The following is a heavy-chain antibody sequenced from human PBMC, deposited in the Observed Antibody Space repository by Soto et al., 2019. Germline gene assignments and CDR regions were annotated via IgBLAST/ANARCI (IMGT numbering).Heavy chain of an antibody. CDR3: ERGADCSGGSCYRHYYYYGMDV. Sequence: QVQLVQSGAEVKKPGASVKVSCKASGYTFTSYGISWVRQAPGQGLEWMGWISAYNGNTNYAQKLQGRVTMTTDTTTGTAYKELGSLRSDDTAVDYCERGADCSGGSCYRHYYYYGMDVWGQGTTVTVSS. CDR1: GYTFTSYG. CDR2: ISAYNGNT. J-gene: IGHJ6*02. V-gene: IGHV1-18*01. D-gene: IGHD2-15*01.